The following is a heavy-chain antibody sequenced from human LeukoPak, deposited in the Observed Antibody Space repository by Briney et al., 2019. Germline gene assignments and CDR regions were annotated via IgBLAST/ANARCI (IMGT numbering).Heavy chain of an antibody. CDR3: ATRRSGGWNFDY. CDR2: IYYSGSA. D-gene: IGHD2-15*01. J-gene: IGHJ4*02. Sequence: GSLRLSCAASGFTFSSYWMSWVRQPPGKGLEWIGSIYYSGSAYYNPSLKSRVTISVDTSKNQFSLYLSSVTAADTAVYYCATRRSGGWNFDYWGRGTLVTVSS. CDR1: GFTFSSYW. V-gene: IGHV4-39*01.